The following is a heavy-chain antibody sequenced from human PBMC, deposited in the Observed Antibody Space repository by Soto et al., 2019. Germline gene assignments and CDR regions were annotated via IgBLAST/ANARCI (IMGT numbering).Heavy chain of an antibody. Sequence: QVQLQESGPGLVKPSQTLSLTCTVSGGSISTVNYWWSWIRQSPDMGLEWIGHIYNGGSTYNNPSPGTXXTXSXXTSKNQLSLTLSSVSAADTAVYYCARGPSGDKVDSWGQGTLVTVSS. J-gene: IGHJ4*02. V-gene: IGHV4-30-4*01. CDR1: GGSISTVNYW. CDR3: ARGPSGDKVDS. D-gene: IGHD7-27*01. CDR2: IYNGGST.